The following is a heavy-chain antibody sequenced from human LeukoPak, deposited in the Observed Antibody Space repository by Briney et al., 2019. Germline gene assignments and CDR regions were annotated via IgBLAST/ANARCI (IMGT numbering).Heavy chain of an antibody. V-gene: IGHV3-21*01. Sequence: GGSLRLSCAASGFTFSTYSMNWVRQAPGKGLEWVSSISSGSSYIYYADSVKGRFTISRDNAKNSLYLQMNSLRAEDTAVYYCARNTGSTGLIRDAFDIWGQGTVVTVPS. CDR2: ISSGSSYI. CDR1: GFTFSTYS. D-gene: IGHD6-19*01. J-gene: IGHJ3*02. CDR3: ARNTGSTGLIRDAFDI.